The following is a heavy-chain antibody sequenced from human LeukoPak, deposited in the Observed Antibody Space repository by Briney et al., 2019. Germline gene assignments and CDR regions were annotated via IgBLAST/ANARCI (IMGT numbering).Heavy chain of an antibody. CDR3: ATVPTRPLRYFDWLFYT. CDR1: GYTFTGYY. Sequence: ASVKVSCKASGYTFTGYYMHWVRQAPGQGLEWMGWINPNSGGTNYAQKFQGRVTMTEDTSTDTAYMELSSLRSEDTAVYYCATVPTRPLRYFDWLFYTWGQGTLVTVSS. J-gene: IGHJ5*02. D-gene: IGHD3-9*01. V-gene: IGHV1-2*02. CDR2: INPNSGGT.